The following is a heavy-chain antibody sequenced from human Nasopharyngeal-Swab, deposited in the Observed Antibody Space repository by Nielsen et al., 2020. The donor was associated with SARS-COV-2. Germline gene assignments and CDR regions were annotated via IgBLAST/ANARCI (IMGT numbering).Heavy chain of an antibody. D-gene: IGHD2-21*02. V-gene: IGHV1-18*01. J-gene: IGHJ6*02. CDR3: ARLYCGGDCSYYYYYGMDV. CDR2: ISAYNGNT. CDR1: GYTFTSYG. Sequence: ASVKVSCKASGYTFTSYGISWVRQAPGQGLEWMGWISAYNGNTNYAQKLQGRVTMTTDTSPSTAYMELRSLRSDDTAVYYCARLYCGGDCSYYYYYGMDVWGQGTTVTVSS.